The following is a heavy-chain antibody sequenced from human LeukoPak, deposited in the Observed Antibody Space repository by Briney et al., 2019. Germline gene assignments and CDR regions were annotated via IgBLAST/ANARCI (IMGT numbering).Heavy chain of an antibody. CDR2: ISGSGGST. CDR3: ARRCGSTCFDY. Sequence: PGGSLRLSCAASGFTFSSFAMSGVRQAPGKGLEWVSGISGSGGSTYYADSVKGRFTISRDNSKNTLYVQMNGLRAEDTAVYYCARRCGSTCFDYWGQGTLVTVSS. J-gene: IGHJ4*02. CDR1: GFTFSSFA. D-gene: IGHD6-13*01. V-gene: IGHV3-23*01.